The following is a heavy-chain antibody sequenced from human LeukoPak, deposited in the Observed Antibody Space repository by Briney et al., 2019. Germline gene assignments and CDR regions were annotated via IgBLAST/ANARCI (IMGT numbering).Heavy chain of an antibody. CDR3: ARDRLAAGGSGA. CDR2: INPNSGGT. J-gene: IGHJ5*02. V-gene: IGHV1-2*06. CDR1: GYTFTGYS. Sequence: GASVKVSCMASGYTFTGYSMHWVRQAPGQGLEWMGRINPNSGGTNYAQKFQGRVTMTRDTSISTAYMELSSLRSDVTAVYYCARDRLAAGGSGAWGQGTLVTVSS. D-gene: IGHD6-13*01.